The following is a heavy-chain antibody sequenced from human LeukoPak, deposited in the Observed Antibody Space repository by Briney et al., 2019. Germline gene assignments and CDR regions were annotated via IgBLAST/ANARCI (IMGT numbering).Heavy chain of an antibody. J-gene: IGHJ6*03. CDR2: ITSSGTYI. D-gene: IGHD1-26*01. CDR3: ARDPYSGAYGNDYYYYMDV. Sequence: TGGSLRLSCAASGFTFSYYNMNWVRQAPGKPMERVSSITSSGTYIFYADSVKGRFTISRDNAKNSLYLQMDNLGPEDTAVYYCARDPYSGAYGNDYYYYMDVWGKGTTVTISS. V-gene: IGHV3-21*01. CDR1: GFTFSYYN.